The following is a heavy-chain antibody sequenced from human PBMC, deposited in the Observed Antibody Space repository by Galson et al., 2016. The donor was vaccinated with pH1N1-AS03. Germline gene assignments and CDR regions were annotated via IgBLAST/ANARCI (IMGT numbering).Heavy chain of an antibody. D-gene: IGHD6-19*01. CDR1: GFTFSPYA. CDR3: ARETVVGTGFEY. J-gene: IGHJ4*02. V-gene: IGHV3-30*04. CDR2: ISSDGSNK. Sequence: SLRLSCAGSGFTFSPYAMHWVRQAPGKGLEWVAVISSDGSNKYYSDSGKGRFTISRDNSKSTLYLQMNSLRAEDSAVYYCARETVVGTGFEYWGQGTLDTVSS.